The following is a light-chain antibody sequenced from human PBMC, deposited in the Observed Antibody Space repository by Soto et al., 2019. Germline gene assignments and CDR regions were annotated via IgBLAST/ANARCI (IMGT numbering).Light chain of an antibody. Sequence: EIGLRQSPATLSLSPGETATLSFMASQSVIGYIGWYQQKPGQAPRLLIYDAFTRATGIPDRFSGSGSGADFTLTISSLQSEDFAVYYCQQYNNWPPTFGQGTKVDIK. CDR1: QSVIGY. J-gene: IGKJ1*01. V-gene: IGKV3D-15*01. CDR3: QQYNNWPPT. CDR2: DAF.